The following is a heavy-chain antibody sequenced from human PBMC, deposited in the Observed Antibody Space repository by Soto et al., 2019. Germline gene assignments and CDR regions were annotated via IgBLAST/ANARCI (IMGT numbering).Heavy chain of an antibody. V-gene: IGHV3-23*01. Sequence: GGSLRLSCAASGFTFSRDGMSWVRQAPGKGLEWVSLITDNGGSTYYADSVKGRFTISRDNTKNTLFLQMNSLRAEDTAVYYCAKERATTTAFDYWGQGALVTVYS. CDR3: AKERATTTAFDY. D-gene: IGHD4-17*01. CDR2: ITDNGGST. J-gene: IGHJ4*02. CDR1: GFTFSRDG.